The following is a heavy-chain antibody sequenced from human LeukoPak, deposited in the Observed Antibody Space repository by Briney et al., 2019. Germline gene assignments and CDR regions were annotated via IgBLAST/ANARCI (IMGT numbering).Heavy chain of an antibody. D-gene: IGHD2-15*01. V-gene: IGHV3-74*01. J-gene: IGHJ5*02. CDR1: GFSLSGYW. CDR3: ARNPRNVGLAP. CDR2: NNGDGSTT. Sequence: GGSLRLSCVASGFSLSGYWMYWVRQAPGKGLMYISRNNGDGSTTNYADVVKGRFTMSRDNVKNTLYLQMNSLRVEDTAVYYCARNPRNVGLAPWGQGTLVTVSS.